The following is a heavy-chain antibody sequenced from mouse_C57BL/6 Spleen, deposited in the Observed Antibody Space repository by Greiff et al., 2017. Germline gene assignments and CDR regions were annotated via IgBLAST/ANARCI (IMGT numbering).Heavy chain of an antibody. V-gene: IGHV5-17*01. CDR3: ARRYYSSNYPDY. CDR1: GFTFSDYG. J-gene: IGHJ2*01. Sequence: EVMLVESGGGLVKPGGSLKLSCAASGFTFSDYGMHWVRQAPEKGLEWVAYISSGSSTIYYADTVQGRFTISRAHAKNTLFLQMTSLRSEDTAMYYCARRYYSSNYPDYWGQGTTLTVSS. D-gene: IGHD1-1*01. CDR2: ISSGSSTI.